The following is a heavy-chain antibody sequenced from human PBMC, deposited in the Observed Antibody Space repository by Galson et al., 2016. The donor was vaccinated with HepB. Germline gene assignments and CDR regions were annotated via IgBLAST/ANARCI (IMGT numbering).Heavy chain of an antibody. D-gene: IGHD3/OR15-3a*01. V-gene: IGHV5-51*01. CDR2: IYPGDSDT. CDR1: GYTFTKYW. CDR3: ARHKMPPNDFWAGDVDYGREV. J-gene: IGHJ6*02. Sequence: QSGAEVKKPGESLKISCKGSGYTFTKYWIAWVRQMPGRGLEWMGIIYPGDSDTRYSPSFQGQVTISADKSSNIAYLQWSSLKASDTAMYYCARHKMPPNDFWAGDVDYGREVWGQGTTGTVAS.